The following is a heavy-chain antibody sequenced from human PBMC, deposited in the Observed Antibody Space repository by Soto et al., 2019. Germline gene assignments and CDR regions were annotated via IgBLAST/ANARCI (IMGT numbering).Heavy chain of an antibody. D-gene: IGHD2-8*01. J-gene: IGHJ4*02. CDR2: INPSGGST. CDR1: GYTFKSYY. Sequence: QVQLVQSGAEVKKPGASVKVSCKASGYTFKSYYMHWVRQAPGQGLEWMGIINPSGGSTSYAQKFQGSVTIASGTSTSTVYMELSSLRSDDTAVYYCAREAGVYDYWGQGTLVTVSS. V-gene: IGHV1-46*02. CDR3: AREAGVYDY.